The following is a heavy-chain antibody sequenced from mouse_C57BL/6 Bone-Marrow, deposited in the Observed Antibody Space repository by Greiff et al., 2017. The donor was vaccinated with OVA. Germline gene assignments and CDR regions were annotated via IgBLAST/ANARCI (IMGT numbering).Heavy chain of an antibody. Sequence: QVQLQQSGAELVKPGASVKLSCKASGYTFTSYWMQWVKQRPGQGLEWIGEIDPSDSYTNYNQKFKGKATLTVDTSSSTAYMQLISLTSEDSAVYYCARGGAYYSNFYYYAMDYWGQGTSVTVSS. V-gene: IGHV1-50*01. CDR2: IDPSDSYT. CDR1: GYTFTSYW. D-gene: IGHD2-5*01. CDR3: ARGGAYYSNFYYYAMDY. J-gene: IGHJ4*01.